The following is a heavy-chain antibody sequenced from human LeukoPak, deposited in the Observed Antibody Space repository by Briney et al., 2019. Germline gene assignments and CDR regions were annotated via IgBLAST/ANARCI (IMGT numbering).Heavy chain of an antibody. CDR2: IYPRGST. CDR3: ARFSPRAMGNYLDF. D-gene: IGHD7-27*01. J-gene: IGHJ4*02. CDR1: GGSISSGSYF. V-gene: IGHV4-30-2*01. Sequence: PSETLSLTCAVSGGSISSGSYFWSWIRQPPGKGLEWIGYIYPRGSTYYNPSLKSRVILSPDKSANQFSLNLSSVTAADTAVYYCARFSPRAMGNYLDFWGQGTLVTVSS.